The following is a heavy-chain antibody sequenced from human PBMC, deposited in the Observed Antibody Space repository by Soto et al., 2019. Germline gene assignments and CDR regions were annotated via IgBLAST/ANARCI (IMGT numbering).Heavy chain of an antibody. CDR3: AGGGGGILTGYYVGYFDY. CDR2: IYYSGST. J-gene: IGHJ4*02. V-gene: IGHV4-59*01. CDR1: GGSISSYY. D-gene: IGHD3-9*01. Sequence: QVQLQESGPGLVKPSETLSLTCTVSGGSISSYYWSWIRQPPGKGLEWIGYIYYSGSTNYNPSLKGRVPISVDTAKNQFSLELGSVTAADTAVYYWAGGGGGILTGYYVGYFDYWGQGTLVTVSS.